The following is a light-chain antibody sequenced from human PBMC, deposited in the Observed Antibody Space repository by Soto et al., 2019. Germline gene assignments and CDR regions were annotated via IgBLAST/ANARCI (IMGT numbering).Light chain of an antibody. CDR3: QQYNNWPPWT. CDR2: GAS. J-gene: IGKJ1*01. Sequence: EIVMTQSPATLSVSPGERATLSCRASQSVAGNLAWYQQKPGQAPRLLIYGASTRATGIPARFSGSGSGTEFTLTISSLQSEDFAIYYCQQYNNWPPWTFGQGTKVDIK. V-gene: IGKV3-15*01. CDR1: QSVAGN.